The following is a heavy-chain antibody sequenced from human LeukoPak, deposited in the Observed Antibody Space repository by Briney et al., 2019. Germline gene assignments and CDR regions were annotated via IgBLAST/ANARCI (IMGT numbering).Heavy chain of an antibody. CDR2: ISSSGSPI. CDR1: RFTFSDYY. CDR3: ARDEGPLGY. V-gene: IGHV3-11*01. Sequence: GGSLRLSCAASRFTFSDYYIGWIRQAPGKGLEWVSYISSSGSPIYYADSVKGRFTISRDNAKNSLYLQMNSLRAEDTAVYYCARDEGPLGYWGQGTLVTVSS. J-gene: IGHJ4*02.